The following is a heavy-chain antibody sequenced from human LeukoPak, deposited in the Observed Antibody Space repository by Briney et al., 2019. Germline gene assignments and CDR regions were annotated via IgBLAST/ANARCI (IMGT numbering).Heavy chain of an antibody. CDR1: GGSISSSSYN. CDR3: ARPPGIAAAWFDP. V-gene: IGHV4-39*01. CDR2: IDNIGST. Sequence: SETLSLTCTVSGGSISSSSYNWAWIRQPPGTGLEWIGNIDNIGSTYYNPSLQSRVTISVDKSKDQFSLKLNSVTAADTAMYYCARPPGIAAAWFDPWGQGTLVTVSS. J-gene: IGHJ5*02. D-gene: IGHD6-13*01.